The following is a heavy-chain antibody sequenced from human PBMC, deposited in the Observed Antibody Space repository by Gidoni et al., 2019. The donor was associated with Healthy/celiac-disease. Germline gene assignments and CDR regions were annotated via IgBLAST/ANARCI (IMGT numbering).Heavy chain of an antibody. CDR1: GFTFSSYW. Sequence: EVQLVESGGGLVQPGGSLRLSCAASGFTFSSYWMHWVRQAPGKGLVWVSRINSDGSSTSYADSVKGLFTISRDNAKNTLYLQMNSLRAEDTAVYYCARGGYCSGGSCYSAYYYYMDVWGKGTTVTVSS. CDR2: INSDGSST. D-gene: IGHD2-15*01. V-gene: IGHV3-74*01. CDR3: ARGGYCSGGSCYSAYYYYMDV. J-gene: IGHJ6*03.